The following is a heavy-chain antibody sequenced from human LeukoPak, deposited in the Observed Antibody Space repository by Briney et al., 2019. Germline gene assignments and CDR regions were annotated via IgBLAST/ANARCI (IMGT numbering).Heavy chain of an antibody. V-gene: IGHV3-23*01. D-gene: IGHD2-2*01. J-gene: IGHJ6*03. CDR1: GFTFMMYG. CDR2: ISGSGGSA. Sequence: GGSLRLSCAASGFTFMMYGMTWVRQAPGKGLEWVSGISGSGGSANYADSVKGRFTISRDNSKNTVYLQMSSLGAEDTALYYCARRSCSTTTCYSWPAQYYYMDVWGKGTSVTVSS. CDR3: ARRSCSTTTCYSWPAQYYYMDV.